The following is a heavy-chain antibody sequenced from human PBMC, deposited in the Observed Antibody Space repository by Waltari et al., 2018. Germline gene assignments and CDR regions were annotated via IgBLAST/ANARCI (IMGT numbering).Heavy chain of an antibody. Sequence: EVQLVESGGNLVQPGGSLRLSCAASGFTFIIFWMPWFRQAPGKGLEWVANTKEDGKEIDYMDSVKGRFTISRDNAKNSLFLQMNSLGAEDTAIYYWARGWAHLDSWGQGTLVTVSS. J-gene: IGHJ4*02. CDR1: GFTFIIFW. V-gene: IGHV3-7*01. D-gene: IGHD1-26*01. CDR2: TKEDGKEI. CDR3: ARGWAHLDS.